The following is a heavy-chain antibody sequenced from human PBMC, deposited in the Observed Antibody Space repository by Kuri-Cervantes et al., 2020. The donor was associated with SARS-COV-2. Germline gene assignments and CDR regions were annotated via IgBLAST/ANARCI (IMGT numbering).Heavy chain of an antibody. CDR3: ATHYDFWSAFDD. V-gene: IGHV4-39*01. D-gene: IGHD3-3*01. J-gene: IGHJ4*02. CDR1: GGSISSSSYY. Sequence: LRLSCIVSGGSISSSSYYWGWIRQPPGRGLEWIGSIYYSGSTYYNPSLKSQVSISVDTSKDRFSLKLSTVTAAYTAVYYCATHYDFWSAFDDWGQGTLVTVSS. CDR2: IYYSGST.